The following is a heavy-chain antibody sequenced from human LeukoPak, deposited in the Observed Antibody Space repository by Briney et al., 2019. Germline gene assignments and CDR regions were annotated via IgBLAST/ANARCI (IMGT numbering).Heavy chain of an antibody. Sequence: PSETLSLTCTVSGVSISSYYWSWIRQPPGKGLEWIGYIYYSGSTNYNPSLKSRVTISVDTSKNQFSLKLSSVTAADTAVYYCARDNWGVSSDYGDSYNWFDPWGQGTLVTVSS. CDR3: ARDNWGVSSDYGDSYNWFDP. CDR1: GVSISSYY. D-gene: IGHD4-17*01. CDR2: IYYSGST. V-gene: IGHV4-59*01. J-gene: IGHJ5*02.